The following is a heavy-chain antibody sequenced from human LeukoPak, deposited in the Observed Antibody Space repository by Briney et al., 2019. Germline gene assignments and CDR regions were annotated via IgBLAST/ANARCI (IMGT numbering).Heavy chain of an antibody. V-gene: IGHV3-30*02. Sequence: GGSLRLSCAASGFTFSSYGMHWVRQAPGKGLEWVAFIRYDGSKKYYADSVKGRFTISRDNSKNTLYLQMNSLRAKDTSVYYCAKSQYKYDSSGHAPGDYWGQGTLVTVSS. J-gene: IGHJ4*02. D-gene: IGHD3-22*01. CDR2: IRYDGSKK. CDR1: GFTFSSYG. CDR3: AKSQYKYDSSGHAPGDY.